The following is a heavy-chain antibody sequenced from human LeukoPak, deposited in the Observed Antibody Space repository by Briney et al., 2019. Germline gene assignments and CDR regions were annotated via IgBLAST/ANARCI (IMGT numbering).Heavy chain of an antibody. V-gene: IGHV1-18*01. D-gene: IGHD3-10*01. Sequence: GASVTVSFKASGYTFTIYGISWVRQAPGQGLEWMGWISAYNGNTNYSQKLQGRGTMTTDTSTSTAYMELRSLRSDDTAVYYCARAKYYYGSGSYYPDYWGQGTLVTVSS. J-gene: IGHJ4*02. CDR3: ARAKYYYGSGSYYPDY. CDR1: GYTFTIYG. CDR2: ISAYNGNT.